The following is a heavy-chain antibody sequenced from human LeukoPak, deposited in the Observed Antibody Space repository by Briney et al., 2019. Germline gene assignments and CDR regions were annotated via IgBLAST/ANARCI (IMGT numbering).Heavy chain of an antibody. CDR3: ARSLPSLGYSYGFSDY. D-gene: IGHD5-18*01. CDR1: GGTFSSYA. Sequence: EASVKVSCKASGGTFSSYAISWVRQAPGQGLEWMGGIIPIFGTANYAQKFQGRVTITADESTSTAYMELSSLRSEDTAVYYCARSLPSLGYSYGFSDYWGQGTLVTVSS. V-gene: IGHV1-69*13. CDR2: IIPIFGTA. J-gene: IGHJ4*02.